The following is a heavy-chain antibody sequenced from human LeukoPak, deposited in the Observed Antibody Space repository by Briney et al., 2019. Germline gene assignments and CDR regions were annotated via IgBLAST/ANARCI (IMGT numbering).Heavy chain of an antibody. J-gene: IGHJ4*02. CDR2: IIPIFGTA. Sequence: SVKVSCKAPGGTFSSSAISWVRQAPGQGLEWMGGIIPIFGTANYAQKFQGRVTITADESTSTAYMELSSLRSEDTAVFYCARRVQQLVRDWGQGTLVTVSP. D-gene: IGHD6-13*01. CDR3: ARRVQQLVRD. V-gene: IGHV1-69*13. CDR1: GGTFSSSA.